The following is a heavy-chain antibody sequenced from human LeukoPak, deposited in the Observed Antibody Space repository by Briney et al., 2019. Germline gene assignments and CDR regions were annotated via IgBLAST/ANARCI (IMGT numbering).Heavy chain of an antibody. Sequence: GGSLRLSCAASGFTFSSYSTNWVRQAPGKGLEWVSSISSSNSYIYNADSVKGRFTISRDNAKNSLYLQMNSLRAEDTAVYYCARDQGLLVVAGRFGYWGQGTLVTVSS. CDR2: ISSSNSYI. J-gene: IGHJ4*02. CDR3: ARDQGLLVVAGRFGY. CDR1: GFTFSSYS. V-gene: IGHV3-21*01. D-gene: IGHD6-19*01.